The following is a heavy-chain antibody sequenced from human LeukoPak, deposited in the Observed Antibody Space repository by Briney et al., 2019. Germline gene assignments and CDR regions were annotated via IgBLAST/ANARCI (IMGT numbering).Heavy chain of an antibody. D-gene: IGHD1-26*01. Sequence: GGSLRLSCAASGFTFSSYSMNWVRQAPGKGLEWVSYISSSSSTIYYADSVKGRFTISRDNAKNSLYLQMNSLRAEDTAVYYFARDSGSYYVPAFDIWGQGTMVIVSS. CDR1: GFTFSSYS. J-gene: IGHJ3*02. V-gene: IGHV3-48*01. CDR3: ARDSGSYYVPAFDI. CDR2: ISSSSSTI.